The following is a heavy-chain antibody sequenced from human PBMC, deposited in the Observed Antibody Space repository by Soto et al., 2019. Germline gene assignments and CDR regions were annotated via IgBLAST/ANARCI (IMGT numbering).Heavy chain of an antibody. V-gene: IGHV3-73*01. CDR1: GVTFSGST. CDR2: VPSKINTYAT. D-gene: IGHD6-19*01. Sequence: GGSLRLSCAASGVTFSGSTIHWVRQPSGKGLEWVGRVPSKINTYATAYAASVRGRFTISRDDSKNTAYLQMNSLKTEDTAVYYCTRQHLDVPVASAIDYWGQGTRVTVSS. J-gene: IGHJ4*02. CDR3: TRQHLDVPVASAIDY.